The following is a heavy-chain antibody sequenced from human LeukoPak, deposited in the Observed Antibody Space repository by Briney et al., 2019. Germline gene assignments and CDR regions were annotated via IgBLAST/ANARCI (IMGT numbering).Heavy chain of an antibody. CDR3: ARARRVYAISSFDY. CDR1: GYTFTSYG. V-gene: IGHV1-18*01. J-gene: IGHJ4*02. D-gene: IGHD2-8*01. Sequence: GASVKVSCKASGYTFTSYGISWVRQAPGQGLEWMGWISAYNGNTNYAQKLQGRVTMTTDTSTSTAYMELRSLRSEDTAVYYCARARRVYAISSFDYWGQGTLVTVSS. CDR2: ISAYNGNT.